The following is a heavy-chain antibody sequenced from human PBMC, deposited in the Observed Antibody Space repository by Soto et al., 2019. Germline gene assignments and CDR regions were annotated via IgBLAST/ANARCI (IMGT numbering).Heavy chain of an antibody. Sequence: ASVKVSCKASGYTFTIYGISLVRQAPGQGLEWMGWISAYNGNTNYAQKLQGRVTMTTDTSTSTAYMELRSLRSDDTAVYYCARDVGDIVVVPAQNFDYWGQGTLVTVSS. D-gene: IGHD2-2*01. CDR1: GYTFTIYG. J-gene: IGHJ4*02. CDR2: ISAYNGNT. V-gene: IGHV1-18*01. CDR3: ARDVGDIVVVPAQNFDY.